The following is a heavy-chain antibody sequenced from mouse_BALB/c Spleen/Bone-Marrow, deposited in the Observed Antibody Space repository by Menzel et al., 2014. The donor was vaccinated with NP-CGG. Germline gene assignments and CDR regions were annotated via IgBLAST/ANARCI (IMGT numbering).Heavy chain of an antibody. Sequence: EVHLVESGGGLVKPGGSLKLSCAASGFTFSSYAMSWVRQTPEKRLEWVATISSGGSYTYYPDSVKGRFTISRDNAKKTLYLQMSSLRSEDTAMYYCARHGITRLLDYWGQGTTLTVSS. CDR2: ISSGGSYT. CDR1: GFTFSSYA. V-gene: IGHV5-9-3*01. J-gene: IGHJ2*01. CDR3: ARHGITRLLDY. D-gene: IGHD2-4*01.